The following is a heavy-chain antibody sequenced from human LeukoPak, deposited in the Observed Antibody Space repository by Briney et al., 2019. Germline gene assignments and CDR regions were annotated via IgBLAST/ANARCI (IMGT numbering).Heavy chain of an antibody. CDR2: TSYDGSNT. V-gene: IGHV3-30*03. D-gene: IGHD3-22*01. J-gene: IGHJ4*02. CDR3: ARVGSSGYFDH. Sequence: PGGSLRLSCVVSGFTLSSHVMSWIRQAPGKGLEWVALTSYDGSNTDYTDSVKGRFIISRDNPRNTLYLQMNSLSAEDTASYYCARVGSSGYFDHWGQGALVTVSS. CDR1: GFTLSSHV.